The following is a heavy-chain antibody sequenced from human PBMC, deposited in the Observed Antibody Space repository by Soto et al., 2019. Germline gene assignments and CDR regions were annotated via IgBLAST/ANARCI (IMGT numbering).Heavy chain of an antibody. D-gene: IGHD3-9*01. V-gene: IGHV1-3*01. CDR3: ARDGPLRYFDWLLSP. CDR2: INAGNGNT. CDR1: GYTFTSYA. J-gene: IGHJ5*02. Sequence: ASVKVSSKASGYTFTSYAMHWVRQAPGQRLEWMGWINAGNGNTKYSQKFQGRVTITRDTSASTAYMELSGLRSEDTAVYYCARDGPLRYFDWLLSPWGQGTLVTVSS.